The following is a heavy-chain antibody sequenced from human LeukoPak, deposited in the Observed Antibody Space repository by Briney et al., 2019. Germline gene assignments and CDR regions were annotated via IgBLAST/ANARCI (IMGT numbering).Heavy chain of an antibody. CDR1: GYTFTSYD. D-gene: IGHD2-2*01. CDR3: ARDVPTLIDYYFDC. J-gene: IGHJ4*02. Sequence: ASVKVSCKASGYTFTSYDINWVRQATGQGLEWMGWMNPNSGNTGYAQKFQGRVTITRNTSISTAYMELSSLRSEDTAVYYCARDVPTLIDYYFDCWGQGILVTVSS. CDR2: MNPNSGNT. V-gene: IGHV1-8*03.